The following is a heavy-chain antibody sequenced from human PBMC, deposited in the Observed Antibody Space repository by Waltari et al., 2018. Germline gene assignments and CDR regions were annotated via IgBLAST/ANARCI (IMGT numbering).Heavy chain of an antibody. V-gene: IGHV4-34*01. Sequence: QVQLQQWGAGLLKPSETLSLTCAVYGGSCSGSSWSWSPPPPGKGLEWIGEINHSGSTNYNPSLKRRVTISVDTSKNQFSLKLSSVTAADTAVYYCASRLRLTKFDYWGQGTLVTVSS. CDR2: INHSGST. CDR3: ASRLRLTKFDY. CDR1: GGSCSGSS. J-gene: IGHJ4*02. D-gene: IGHD4-4*01.